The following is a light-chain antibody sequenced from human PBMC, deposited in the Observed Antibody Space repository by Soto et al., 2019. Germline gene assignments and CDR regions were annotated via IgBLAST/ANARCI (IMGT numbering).Light chain of an antibody. J-gene: IGLJ1*01. Sequence: QSVLTQPASVSGSPGQSITISCTGTSSDVGSYNYVSWYQQHPGKVPKLMISESSKRPSGVSDRFSGSKSGNTASLTISGLQLEDEAVYYCSSYTTGSTLPWVFGTGTKVTVL. CDR1: SSDVGSYNY. CDR3: SSYTTGSTLPWV. V-gene: IGLV2-14*02. CDR2: ESS.